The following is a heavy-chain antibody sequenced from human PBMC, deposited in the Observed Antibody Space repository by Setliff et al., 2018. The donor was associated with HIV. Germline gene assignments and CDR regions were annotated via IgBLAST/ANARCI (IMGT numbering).Heavy chain of an antibody. CDR3: ASLHRIADFDY. Sequence: SETLSLTCTVSDGSISRYYWTWIRQPPGRALEWIGYIYYSGSTNYNPSLKSRVTLSVDTSMNQFSLKLRSVTAADTAVYYCASLHRIADFDYWGQGTLVTVSS. D-gene: IGHD6-13*01. CDR1: DGSISRYY. V-gene: IGHV4-59*01. CDR2: IYYSGST. J-gene: IGHJ4*01.